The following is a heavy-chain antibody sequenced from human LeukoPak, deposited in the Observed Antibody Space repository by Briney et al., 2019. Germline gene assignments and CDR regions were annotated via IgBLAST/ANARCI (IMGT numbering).Heavy chain of an antibody. CDR3: AKEPQNYYISSDYSDY. CDR1: GFTFTTYA. D-gene: IGHD3-22*01. Sequence: PGGSLRLSCAASGFTFTTYAMSWVRLAPGKGLEWVSAISGSGGSTYYADSVKGRFTIFRDNSKNTLYPQMDSLRAEDTALYYCAKEPQNYYISSDYSDYWGQGTLVTVSS. CDR2: ISGSGGST. V-gene: IGHV3-23*01. J-gene: IGHJ4*02.